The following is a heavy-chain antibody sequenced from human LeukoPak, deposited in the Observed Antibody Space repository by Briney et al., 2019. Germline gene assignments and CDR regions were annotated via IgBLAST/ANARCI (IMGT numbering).Heavy chain of an antibody. D-gene: IGHD3-16*02. J-gene: IGHJ4*02. CDR3: AKGGVIAPFDY. CDR2: ISGSGGST. V-gene: IGHV3-23*01. Sequence: GGSLRLSCAASGFTFSTYGMSWVRQAPGKGLEWVSAISGSGGSTYYADSVKGRFTISRDNSKNTLYLQMNSLRAEDTAVYYCAKGGVIAPFDYWGQGTLVTVSS. CDR1: GFTFSTYG.